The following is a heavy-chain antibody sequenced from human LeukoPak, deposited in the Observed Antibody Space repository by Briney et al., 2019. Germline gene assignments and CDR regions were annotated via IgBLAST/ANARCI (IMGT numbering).Heavy chain of an antibody. D-gene: IGHD3-10*01. V-gene: IGHV3-30*04. CDR2: ISYDGSNK. CDR1: GFTFSSYA. Sequence: GRSLRLSCAASGFTFSSYAMHWVRQAPGKGLERVAVISYDGSNKYYADSVKGRFTISRDNSKNTLYLQMNSLRAEDTAVYYCARDRSGITMVRGVTNWFDPWGQGTLVTVSS. CDR3: ARDRSGITMVRGVTNWFDP. J-gene: IGHJ5*02.